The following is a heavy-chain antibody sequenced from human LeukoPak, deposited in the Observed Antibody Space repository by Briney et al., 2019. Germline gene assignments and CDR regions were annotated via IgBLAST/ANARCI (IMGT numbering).Heavy chain of an antibody. D-gene: IGHD6-13*01. J-gene: IGHJ4*02. Sequence: SETLSLTCTVSGGSISSSSYYWGWIRQPPGKGLEWIGSIYYSGSTYYNPSLKSRVTISVDTSKNQFSLKLSSVTAADTAVYYCARLMAEADDYWGQGTLVTVSS. CDR3: ARLMAEADDY. V-gene: IGHV4-39*01. CDR2: IYYSGST. CDR1: GGSISSSSYY.